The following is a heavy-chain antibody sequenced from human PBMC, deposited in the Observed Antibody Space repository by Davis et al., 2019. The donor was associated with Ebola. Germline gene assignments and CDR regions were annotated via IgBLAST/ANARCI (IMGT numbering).Heavy chain of an antibody. CDR2: ISGGGDKI. CDR1: EFTFSSCG. Sequence: GESLKISCAASEFTFSSCGLSWVRLAPGKGLECVSGISGGGDKIYYADSVKGRFTISRDNSKNTLSLQMNSLRADDTAVYYCAKDLWLRSVAGPLDFWGQGTPVTVSS. V-gene: IGHV3-23*01. J-gene: IGHJ4*02. CDR3: AKDLWLRSVAGPLDF. D-gene: IGHD6-19*01.